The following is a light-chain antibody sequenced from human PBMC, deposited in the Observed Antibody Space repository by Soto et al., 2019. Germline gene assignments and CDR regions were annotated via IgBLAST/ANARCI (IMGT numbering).Light chain of an antibody. V-gene: IGKV3-15*01. CDR3: QRYGSSPT. Sequence: EIVMTQSPATLSVSPGGRATLSCRASQSISDTLAWYQQKPGQAPRLLIHGASTRAPGFPARFSGSGSGTDFTLTISRLEPEDFAVYYCQRYGSSPTFGQGTKVDIK. J-gene: IGKJ1*01. CDR2: GAS. CDR1: QSISDT.